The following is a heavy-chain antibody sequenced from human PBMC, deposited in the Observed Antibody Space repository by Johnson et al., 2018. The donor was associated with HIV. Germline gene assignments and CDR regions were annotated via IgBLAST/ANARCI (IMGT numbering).Heavy chain of an antibody. CDR1: GFTFSSYA. D-gene: IGHD2-21*01. V-gene: IGHV3-64*01. CDR3: ARDQRYCGGDCYPRDAFDV. Sequence: VQLVESGGGLVQPGGSLRLSCAASGFTFSSYAMSWVRQAPGKGLEWVSAISNNGGSTYYANSVKGRFTISRDNSKNTVYLQMGSLRPDDMAVYYSARDQRYCGGDCYPRDAFDVWGQGTMVTVSS. CDR2: ISNNGGST. J-gene: IGHJ3*01.